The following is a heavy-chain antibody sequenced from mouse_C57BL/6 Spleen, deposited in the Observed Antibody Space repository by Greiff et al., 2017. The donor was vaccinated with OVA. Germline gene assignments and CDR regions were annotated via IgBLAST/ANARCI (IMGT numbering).Heavy chain of an antibody. J-gene: IGHJ4*01. D-gene: IGHD1-1*01. CDR1: GYTFTDYE. CDR2: IDPETGGT. V-gene: IGHV1-15*01. Sequence: QVQLKESGAELVRPGASVTLSCKASGYTFTDYEMHWVKQTPVHGLEWIGAIDPETGGTAYNQKFKGKAILTADKSSSTAYMELRSLTSEDSAVYYCTRVVGAMDYWGQGTSVTVSS. CDR3: TRVVGAMDY.